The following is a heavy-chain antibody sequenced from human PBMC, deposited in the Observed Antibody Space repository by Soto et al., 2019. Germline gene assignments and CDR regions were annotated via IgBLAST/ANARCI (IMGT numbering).Heavy chain of an antibody. V-gene: IGHV3-74*01. CDR3: ACLPVPRGACDF. CDR1: GFTFSSSC. D-gene: IGHD3-10*01. CDR2: INGDGSTT. Sequence: EVQLVESGGGLVQPGGSLRLSCAASGFTFSSSCMHWVRQVPGKGLVWVSRINGDGSTTHYADSVRGRFTIARDNAKNTLFLEVNSLTIEYTAVYFCACLPVPRGACDFWGQGTLVTVSS. J-gene: IGHJ4*02.